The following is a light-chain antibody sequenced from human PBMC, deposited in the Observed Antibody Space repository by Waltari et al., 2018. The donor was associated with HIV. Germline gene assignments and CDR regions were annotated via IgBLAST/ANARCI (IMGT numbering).Light chain of an antibody. CDR3: SSYTKTSPLEV. Sequence: QPALTQPASVSGYLGQSVTISCTGTNNDIGGYNFVSWYPHHPGKAPKVVIFYVPHRPSGVSTRFSGSNAGNTASLTISGLQAEDEADYYCSSYTKTSPLEVFGGGTKVTVL. CDR1: NNDIGGYNF. J-gene: IGLJ3*02. V-gene: IGLV2-14*01. CDR2: YVP.